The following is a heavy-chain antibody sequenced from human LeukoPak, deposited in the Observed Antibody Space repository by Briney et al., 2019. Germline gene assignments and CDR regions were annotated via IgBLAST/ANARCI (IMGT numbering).Heavy chain of an antibody. CDR3: ARERYYYDSTYYYVKYFDY. Sequence: PGGSLRLSCAASGFMFNTYSMNWVRQAPGKGLEWISYISSSGSTIYYADSVKGRFTISRDNSKNSLYLQMNSLRAEDTAVYYCARERYYYDSTYYYVKYFDYWGQGTLVTVSS. V-gene: IGHV3-48*04. CDR2: ISSSGSTI. J-gene: IGHJ4*02. CDR1: GFMFNTYS. D-gene: IGHD3-22*01.